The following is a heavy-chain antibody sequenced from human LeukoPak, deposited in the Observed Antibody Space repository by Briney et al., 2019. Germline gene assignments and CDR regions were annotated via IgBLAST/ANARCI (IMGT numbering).Heavy chain of an antibody. J-gene: IGHJ4*02. CDR1: GFTFSSCS. CDR2: ISSSSSTT. D-gene: IGHD5-12*01. CDR3: AREGGSGYANTYFDY. Sequence: GGSLRLSCAASGFTFSSCSMNWVRQAPGKGLEWVSYISSSSSTTYYADSVKGRFTISRDNAKNSVYLQMNSLRAEDTAVYYCAREGGSGYANTYFDYWGQGTLVTVSS. V-gene: IGHV3-48*01.